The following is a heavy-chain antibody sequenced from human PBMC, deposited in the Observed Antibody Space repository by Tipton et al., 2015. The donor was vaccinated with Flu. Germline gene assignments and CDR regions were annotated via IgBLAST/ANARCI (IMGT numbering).Heavy chain of an antibody. CDR1: GFTFSSYA. D-gene: IGHD4-11*01. CDR2: ICHSGST. J-gene: IGHJ5*02. V-gene: IGHV4-38-2*01. CDR3: ARRDYSNYVSEPKNWFDP. Sequence: LRLSCAASGFTFSSYAMSWVRQAPGKGLEWIANICHSGSTYHNPSLKSRVTISVDNSKNQFSLKMRSVTAADTAVYYCARRDYSNYVSEPKNWFDPWGQGTLVTVS.